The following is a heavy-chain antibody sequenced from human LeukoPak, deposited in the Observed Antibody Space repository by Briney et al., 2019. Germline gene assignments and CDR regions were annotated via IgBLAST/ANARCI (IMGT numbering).Heavy chain of an antibody. CDR1: GGSISSYY. Sequence: SETLSLTCTVSGGSISSYYWGWIRQPAGKGLEWIGRIYTSGSTNYNPSLKSRVTMSVGTSKNQFSLKLSSVTAADTAVYYCARDRRGLRFLDRDPGSWFDPWGQGTLVTVSS. J-gene: IGHJ5*02. CDR2: IYTSGST. D-gene: IGHD3-3*01. V-gene: IGHV4-4*07. CDR3: ARDRRGLRFLDRDPGSWFDP.